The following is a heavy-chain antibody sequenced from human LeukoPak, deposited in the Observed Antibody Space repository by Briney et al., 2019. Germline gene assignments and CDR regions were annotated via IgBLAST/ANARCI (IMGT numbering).Heavy chain of an antibody. CDR2: IDPNDSDT. Sequence: PGESLKISCQASGFNFPSFWISWVRQMPGKGLEWIGRIDPNDSDTNYRPAFQGHVTISVDKSITTAYLQWSSLKASDSGMYYCARHHDYGPGTLWGQGTLVTVSS. CDR3: ARHHDYGPGTL. V-gene: IGHV5-10-1*01. J-gene: IGHJ4*02. CDR1: GFNFPSFW. D-gene: IGHD3-10*01.